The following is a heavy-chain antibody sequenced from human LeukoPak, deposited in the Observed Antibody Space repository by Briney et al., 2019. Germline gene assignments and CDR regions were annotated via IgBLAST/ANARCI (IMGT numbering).Heavy chain of an antibody. Sequence: GGSLRLSCAASGFTFSIYTMSWVREAPGKGLEYVSTISSNGGSTYYANSVKGRFTISRDDSKNTLYLQMASLRAEDMAVYYCVRDRGGSGWYYLDLWGQGTLVTVSS. CDR3: VRDRGGSGWYYLDL. D-gene: IGHD6-19*01. V-gene: IGHV3-64*01. CDR1: GFTFSIYT. J-gene: IGHJ4*02. CDR2: ISSNGGST.